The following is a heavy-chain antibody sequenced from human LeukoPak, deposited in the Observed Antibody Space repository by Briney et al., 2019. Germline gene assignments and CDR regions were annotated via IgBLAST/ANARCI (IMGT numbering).Heavy chain of an antibody. CDR3: AHSRLRYFDWVPEFDY. V-gene: IGHV2-5*01. D-gene: IGHD3-9*01. CDR2: FYWNDNR. J-gene: IGHJ4*02. CDR1: GCSLSTSGVG. Sequence: SGPTLVNPTQTLTLTCSVSGCSLSTSGVGVAWIRQPPGKAVEWVSVFYWNDNRRYSSSLKSTLTIAKDTSKNQVVLRMTNMDPVDTATYYCAHSRLRYFDWVPEFDYWGQGTLVTVSS.